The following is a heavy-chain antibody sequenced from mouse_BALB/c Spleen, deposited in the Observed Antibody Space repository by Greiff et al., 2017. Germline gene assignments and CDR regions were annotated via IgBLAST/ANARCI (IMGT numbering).Heavy chain of an antibody. Sequence: EVQLQQSGAELVKPGASVKLSCTASGFNIKDTYMHWVKQRPEQGLEWIGRIDPANGNTKYDPKFQGKATITADTSSNTAYLQLSSLTSEDTAVYYCAKDGNSWYFDVWGAGTTVTVSS. V-gene: IGHV14-3*02. CDR3: AKDGNSWYFDV. CDR1: GFNIKDTY. D-gene: IGHD2-1*01. CDR2: IDPANGNT. J-gene: IGHJ1*01.